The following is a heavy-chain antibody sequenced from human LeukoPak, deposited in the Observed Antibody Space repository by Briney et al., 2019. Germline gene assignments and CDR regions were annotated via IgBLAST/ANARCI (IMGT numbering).Heavy chain of an antibody. Sequence: ASVKVSCKASGYTFTGYYMHWVRQAPGQGLEWMGWINPNSGGTNYAQKFQGRVTMTRDTSISTAYMELSRLRSDDTAVYYCARESYYYDSSGYYYVDDYWGQGTLVTVSS. V-gene: IGHV1-2*02. J-gene: IGHJ4*02. CDR3: ARESYYYDSSGYYYVDDY. CDR1: GYTFTGYY. CDR2: INPNSGGT. D-gene: IGHD3-22*01.